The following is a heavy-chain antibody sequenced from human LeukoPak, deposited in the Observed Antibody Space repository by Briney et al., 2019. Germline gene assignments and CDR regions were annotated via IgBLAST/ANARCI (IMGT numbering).Heavy chain of an antibody. Sequence: ASVKVSCKASGYTFTGYYMHWVRQAPGQGLEWMGWINPNSGGTNYAQKFQGRVTMTRDMSISTAYMELSRLRSDDTAVYYCARVWRSSSSSLIFVYWGQGTLVTVSS. CDR2: INPNSGGT. D-gene: IGHD3/OR15-3a*01. V-gene: IGHV1-2*02. J-gene: IGHJ4*02. CDR3: ARVWRSSSSSLIFVY. CDR1: GYTFTGYY.